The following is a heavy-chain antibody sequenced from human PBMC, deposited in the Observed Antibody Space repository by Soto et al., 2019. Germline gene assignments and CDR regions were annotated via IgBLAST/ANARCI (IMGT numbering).Heavy chain of an antibody. J-gene: IGHJ5*02. D-gene: IGHD2-15*01. CDR3: ARLHCSGGSCYSDPWFDP. Sequence: ASGKVSCKTSGYTFASYGIAWVRQAPGQGLEWMGWINPNSGGTNYAQKFQGWVTMTRDTSISTAYMELSRLRSDDTAVYYCARLHCSGGSCYSDPWFDPWGQGTLVTVSS. CDR2: INPNSGGT. CDR1: GYTFASYG. V-gene: IGHV1-2*04.